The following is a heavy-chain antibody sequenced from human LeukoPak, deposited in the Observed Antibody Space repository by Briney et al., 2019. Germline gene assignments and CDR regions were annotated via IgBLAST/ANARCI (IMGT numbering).Heavy chain of an antibody. Sequence: AGGSLRLSCAASGFTVSSYEMNWVRQAPGKGLEWVSYISSSGSTIYYADSVKGRFTISRDNAKNTLYLQMNSLRAEDTAVYYCAGYYYDSSGYYYVNAFDIWGQGTMVTVSS. J-gene: IGHJ3*02. V-gene: IGHV3-48*03. CDR3: AGYYYDSSGYYYVNAFDI. D-gene: IGHD3-22*01. CDR2: ISSSGSTI. CDR1: GFTVSSYE.